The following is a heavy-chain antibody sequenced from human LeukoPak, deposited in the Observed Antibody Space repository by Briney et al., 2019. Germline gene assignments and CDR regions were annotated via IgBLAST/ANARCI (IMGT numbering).Heavy chain of an antibody. V-gene: IGHV5-51*01. CDR3: ARPGSSGWFDFHY. J-gene: IGHJ4*02. Sequence: GESLKISCKGSGYSFTSYWIGWVRQMPGKGLEWMGVIFPGDSDTRYSPPFQGQVTISADKSISTTYLQWSSLRASDTAMYCCARPGSSGWFDFHYWGQGTLVTVSS. CDR1: GYSFTSYW. D-gene: IGHD6-19*01. CDR2: IFPGDSDT.